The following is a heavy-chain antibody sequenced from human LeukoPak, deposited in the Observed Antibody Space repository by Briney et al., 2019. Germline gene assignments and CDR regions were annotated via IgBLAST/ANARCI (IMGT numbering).Heavy chain of an antibody. J-gene: IGHJ6*02. CDR1: GFTFSTYA. D-gene: IGHD5-18*01. Sequence: GSLRLSCAASGFTFSTYAMSWVRQPPGKGLEWIGYIYYSGSTNYNPSLKSRVTISVDTSKNQFSLKLSSVTAADTAVYYCARADTAMMGLYYYGMDVWGQGTTVTVSS. V-gene: IGHV4-59*01. CDR3: ARADTAMMGLYYYGMDV. CDR2: IYYSGST.